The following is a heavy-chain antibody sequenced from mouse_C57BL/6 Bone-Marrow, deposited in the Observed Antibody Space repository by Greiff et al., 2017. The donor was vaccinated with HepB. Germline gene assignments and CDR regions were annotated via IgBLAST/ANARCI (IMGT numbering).Heavy chain of an antibody. J-gene: IGHJ3*01. CDR3: ARPGGYDWFAY. V-gene: IGHV5-17*01. D-gene: IGHD2-2*01. Sequence: EVKLVESGGGLVKPGGSLKLSCAASGFTFSDYGMHWVRQAPEKGLEWVAYISSGSSTIYYADTLKGRFTISRDNAKNTLYLQMTSLRSEDTAMYYCARPGGYDWFAYWGQGTLVTVSA. CDR2: ISSGSSTI. CDR1: GFTFSDYG.